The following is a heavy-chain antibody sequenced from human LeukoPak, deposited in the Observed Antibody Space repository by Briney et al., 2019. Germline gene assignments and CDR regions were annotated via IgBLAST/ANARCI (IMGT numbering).Heavy chain of an antibody. J-gene: IGHJ4*02. CDR2: IHYSGST. CDR3: ASLIVGATNFDY. Sequence: SETLSLTCTVSGGSISSTSYYWGWIRQPPGKGLEWIGSIHYSGSTYYNPSLKSRVTISVDTSKNQLSLKLSSVTAADTAVYYCASLIVGATNFDYWGQGTLVTVSS. D-gene: IGHD1-26*01. V-gene: IGHV4-39*01. CDR1: GGSISSTSYY.